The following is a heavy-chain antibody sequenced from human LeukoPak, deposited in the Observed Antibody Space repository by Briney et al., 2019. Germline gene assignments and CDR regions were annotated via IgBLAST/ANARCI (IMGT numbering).Heavy chain of an antibody. J-gene: IGHJ4*02. Sequence: GRSLRLSCAASGFTFSSYGMHWVRQAPGKALEWVAVISYDGSNKYYADSVKGRFTISRDNSKNTLYLQMNSLRAEDTAVYYCARGGSYYPFDFWGQGTLVTVSS. CDR1: GFTFSSYG. CDR3: ARGGSYYPFDF. V-gene: IGHV3-30*03. D-gene: IGHD1-26*01. CDR2: ISYDGSNK.